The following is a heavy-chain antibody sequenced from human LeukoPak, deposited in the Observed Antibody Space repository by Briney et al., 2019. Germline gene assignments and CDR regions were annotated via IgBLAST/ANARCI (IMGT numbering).Heavy chain of an antibody. CDR3: GRNAGRWLLQKYYFNY. CDR1: GFTFSSYG. Sequence: PGGSLRLSCAASGFTFSSYGMHWVRQAPGKGLEWVAVIWYDGSNKYYADSVKGRFTISRDNSKNTLYLQMNSLRAEDTAVYYCGRNAGRWLLQKYYFNYWGRETLVPVSS. CDR2: IWYDGSNK. J-gene: IGHJ4*02. V-gene: IGHV3-33*01. D-gene: IGHD3-22*01.